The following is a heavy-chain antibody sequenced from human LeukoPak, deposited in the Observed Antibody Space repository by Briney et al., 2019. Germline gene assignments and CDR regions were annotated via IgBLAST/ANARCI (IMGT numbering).Heavy chain of an antibody. Sequence: SQTLSLTCAVSGGSISSGGYSWSWIRQPPGKGLEWTGYIYHSGSTYYNPSLKSRVTISVDRSKNQFSLKLSSVTAADTAAYYCARVSGRGYLDYWGQGTLVTVSS. CDR3: ARVSGRGYLDY. CDR1: GGSISSGGYS. J-gene: IGHJ4*02. CDR2: IYHSGST. V-gene: IGHV4-30-2*01.